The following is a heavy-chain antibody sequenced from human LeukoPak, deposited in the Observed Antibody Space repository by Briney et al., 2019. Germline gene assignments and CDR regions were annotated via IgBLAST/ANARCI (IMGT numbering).Heavy chain of an antibody. D-gene: IGHD3-16*01. CDR2: ISAYNGNT. Sequence: ASVKVSCEASGYTFTGYYMHWVRQAPGQGLEWMGWISAYNGNTNYAQKLQGRVTMTTDTSTSTAYMELRSLRSDDTAVYYCARELRPPYYFDYWGQGTLVTVSS. V-gene: IGHV1-18*01. J-gene: IGHJ4*02. CDR1: GYTFTGYY. CDR3: ARELRPPYYFDY.